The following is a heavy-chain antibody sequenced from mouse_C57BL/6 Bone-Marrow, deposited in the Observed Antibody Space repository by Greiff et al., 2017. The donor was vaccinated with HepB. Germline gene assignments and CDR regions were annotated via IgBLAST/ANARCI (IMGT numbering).Heavy chain of an antibody. D-gene: IGHD2-4*01. CDR1: GYTFTDYY. CDR3: ASPPTMITAWYFDV. CDR2: INPNNGGT. Sequence: VQLQQSGPELVKPGASVKISCKASGYTFTDYYMNWVKQSHGKSLEWIGDINPNNGGTSYNQKFKGKATLTVDKSSSTAYMELRSLTSEDSAVYYCASPPTMITAWYFDVWGTGTTVTVSS. V-gene: IGHV1-26*01. J-gene: IGHJ1*03.